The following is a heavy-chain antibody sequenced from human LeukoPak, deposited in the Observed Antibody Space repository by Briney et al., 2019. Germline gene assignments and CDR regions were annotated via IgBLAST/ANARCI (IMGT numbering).Heavy chain of an antibody. V-gene: IGHV3-23*01. CDR2: INDGGNIT. J-gene: IGHJ4*02. CDR1: GFTFTIYS. CDR3: AKDGVVYYDSSYYFDY. Sequence: HAGRSLRLSCAASGFTFTIYSLSWVRQASGKGLEWVSTINDGGNITDYAASVKGRFTISRDNSKNTLYLQMNSLRAEDAAVYYCAKDGVVYYDSSYYFDYWGQGTLVAVSS. D-gene: IGHD3-22*01.